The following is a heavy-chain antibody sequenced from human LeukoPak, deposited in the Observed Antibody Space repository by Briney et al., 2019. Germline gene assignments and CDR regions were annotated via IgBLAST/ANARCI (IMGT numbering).Heavy chain of an antibody. J-gene: IGHJ3*02. CDR3: ARHRLHRLYYDSGGYYHDAFDI. Sequence: GSLRLSCAASGFTFSSYEMNWVRQAPGKGLEWVSYISSSGSTIYYADSVEGRFTISRDNAKNSLYLQMNSLRAEDTAVYYCARHRLHRLYYDSGGYYHDAFDIWGQGTMVTVSS. CDR1: GFTFSSYE. CDR2: ISSSGSTI. V-gene: IGHV3-48*03. D-gene: IGHD3-22*01.